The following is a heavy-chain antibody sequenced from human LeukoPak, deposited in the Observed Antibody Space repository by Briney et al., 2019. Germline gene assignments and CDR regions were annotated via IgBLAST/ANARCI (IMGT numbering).Heavy chain of an antibody. CDR3: AKGGYVWGSYGRYYFDY. D-gene: IGHD3-16*01. Sequence: GGSLRLPCAASGFTFSSYAMSWVRQAPGKGLEWVSAISGSGGSTYYAASVKGRFTISRDNSKNTLYLQMNSLRAEDTAVYYCAKGGYVWGSYGRYYFDYWGQGTLVTVSS. CDR2: ISGSGGST. J-gene: IGHJ4*02. V-gene: IGHV3-23*01. CDR1: GFTFSSYA.